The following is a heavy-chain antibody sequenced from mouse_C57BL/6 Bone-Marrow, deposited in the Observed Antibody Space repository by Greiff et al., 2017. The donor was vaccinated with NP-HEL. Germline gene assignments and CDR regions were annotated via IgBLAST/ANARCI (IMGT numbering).Heavy chain of an antibody. CDR3: ARRTLLRGAMDY. CDR2: INPYNGGT. Sequence: EVQLQQSGPVLVKPGASVKMSCKASGYTFTDYYMNWVKQSHGKSLEWIGVINPYNGGTSYNQKFKGKATLTVDKSSSTAYMELNSLTSEDSAVYYCARRTLLRGAMDYWGQGTSVTVSS. J-gene: IGHJ4*01. D-gene: IGHD1-2*01. V-gene: IGHV1-19*01. CDR1: GYTFTDYY.